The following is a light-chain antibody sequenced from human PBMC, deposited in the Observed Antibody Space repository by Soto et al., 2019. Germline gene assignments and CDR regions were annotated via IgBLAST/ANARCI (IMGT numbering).Light chain of an antibody. J-gene: IGLJ1*01. CDR2: EVS. CDR3: ISYTGSSTSYV. CDR1: SSDVGSYAH. V-gene: IGLV2-14*01. Sequence: QSALTQPASASGSPGQAITISCSGTSSDVGSYAHVAWYQQFPGKTPKLMIYEVSNRPSGVSSRFSGSKSGNTASLTISGLQAEDEADYYCISYTGSSTSYVFGSGTKATVL.